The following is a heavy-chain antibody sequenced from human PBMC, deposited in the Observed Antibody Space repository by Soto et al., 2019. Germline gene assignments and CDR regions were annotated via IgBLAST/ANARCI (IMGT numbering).Heavy chain of an antibody. V-gene: IGHV3-23*01. CDR1: GFTFTNYA. Sequence: EVQLLESGGGLVQPGGSLRLSCAASGFTFTNYAMSWVRQAPGKGLEWVSTISGGGDGTYYADSVKGRFTISRDNSRNRVYLQMNSRRAEDTAVYYCAKKGLCSLATYCSGGDCHYAFAGWGQRKMVTVSS. CDR2: ISGGGDGT. D-gene: IGHD2-15*01. J-gene: IGHJ3*01. CDR3: AKKGLCSLATYCSGGDCHYAFAG.